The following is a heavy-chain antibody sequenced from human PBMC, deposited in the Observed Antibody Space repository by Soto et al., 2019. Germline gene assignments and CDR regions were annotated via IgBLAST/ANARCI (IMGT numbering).Heavy chain of an antibody. Sequence: QVQLQESGPGLVKPSQTLSLTCTVSGASIIGGDYYWTWIRQPPGKGLEWIGSIYYTGNTYSNPSLESRLSISVDPSNNQFALRLTSVTAPDTAIYYCARATYDSSTYYLDYWGQGTLVTVSS. V-gene: IGHV4-30-4*01. D-gene: IGHD3-22*01. CDR3: ARATYDSSTYYLDY. CDR2: IYYTGNT. J-gene: IGHJ4*02. CDR1: GASIIGGDYY.